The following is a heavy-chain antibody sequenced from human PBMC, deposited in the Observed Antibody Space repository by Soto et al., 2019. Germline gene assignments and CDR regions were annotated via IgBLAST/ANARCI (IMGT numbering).Heavy chain of an antibody. J-gene: IGHJ3*02. CDR1: GYTFTSYY. V-gene: IGHV1-46*03. CDR2: INPSGGST. D-gene: IGHD3-9*01. Sequence: ASVKVSCKASGYTFTSYYMHWVRQAPGQGLEWMGIINPSGGSTSYAQKFQGRVTMTRYTSTSTVYMELSSLRSEDTAVFYFLRFSYYDFLTGPEVNAFDIGGQGTRSTV. CDR3: LRFSYYDFLTGPEVNAFDI.